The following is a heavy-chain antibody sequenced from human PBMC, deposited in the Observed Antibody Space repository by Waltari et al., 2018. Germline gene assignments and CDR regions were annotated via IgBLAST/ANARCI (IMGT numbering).Heavy chain of an antibody. CDR2: ISGGSDYI. CDR3: AKGGVVTAWDEY. J-gene: IGHJ4*02. D-gene: IGHD2-21*02. Sequence: EVQLLESGGGLVQPGGSLRPSCAASGFTFSSYGMSWVRQAPGKGPEWVSAISGGSDYIYYADSVRGRFTISRDNSKNTLYLQMSSLKAEDTAVYYCAKGGVVTAWDEYWGQGTLVTVSS. CDR1: GFTFSSYG. V-gene: IGHV3-23*01.